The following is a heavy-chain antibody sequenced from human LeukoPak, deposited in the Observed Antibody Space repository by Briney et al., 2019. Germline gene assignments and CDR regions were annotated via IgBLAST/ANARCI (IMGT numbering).Heavy chain of an antibody. D-gene: IGHD3-9*01. CDR1: GFTFSSYG. CDR3: AKDLYFDWFEGLDYFDY. CDR2: ISYDGSNK. Sequence: GGSLRLSCAASGFTFSSYGMHWVRQAPGKGLEWVAVISYDGSNKYYADSVKGRFTISRDNSKNTLYLQMNSLRAEDTAVYYCAKDLYFDWFEGLDYFDYWGQGTLVTVSS. J-gene: IGHJ4*02. V-gene: IGHV3-30*18.